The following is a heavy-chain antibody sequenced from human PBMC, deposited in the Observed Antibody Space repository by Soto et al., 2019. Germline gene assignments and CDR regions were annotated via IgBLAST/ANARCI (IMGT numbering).Heavy chain of an antibody. V-gene: IGHV4-59*01. D-gene: IGHD6-13*01. CDR2: IYYSGST. Sequence: QVQLQESGPGLVKPSETLSLTCTVSGGSISSYYWSWIRQPPGKGLEWIGYIYYSGSTNYNPSLKSRVTISVDTSKNQFSLKLSSVTAADTAVYYCAIGTGSSWYIDYWGQGTLVTVSS. CDR3: AIGTGSSWYIDY. J-gene: IGHJ4*02. CDR1: GGSISSYY.